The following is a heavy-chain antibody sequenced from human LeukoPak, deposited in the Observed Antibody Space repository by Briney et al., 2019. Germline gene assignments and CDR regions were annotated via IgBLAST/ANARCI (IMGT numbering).Heavy chain of an antibody. V-gene: IGHV3-23*01. Sequence: GGSLRLSCAASGFTFSSYAMSRVRQAPGKGLEWVSAISGSGGSTYYADSVKGRFTISRDNSKNTLYLQMNSLRAEDTAVYYCAKDLRGYSGYDYWGQGTLVTVSS. CDR1: GFTFSSYA. D-gene: IGHD5-12*01. J-gene: IGHJ4*02. CDR2: ISGSGGST. CDR3: AKDLRGYSGYDY.